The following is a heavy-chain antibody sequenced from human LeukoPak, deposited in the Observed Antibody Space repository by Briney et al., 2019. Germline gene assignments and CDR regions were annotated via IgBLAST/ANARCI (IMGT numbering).Heavy chain of an antibody. CDR2: IYYSGST. Sequence: PSETLSLTCTASGGSISSYYWSWIRQPPGKGLEWIGYIYYSGSTNYNPSLKSRVTISVDTSKNQFSLKLSSVTAADTAVYYCARQNRTWIQLWSASSPFDYWGQGTLVTVSS. CDR3: ARQNRTWIQLWSASSPFDY. J-gene: IGHJ4*02. CDR1: GGSISSYY. D-gene: IGHD5-18*01. V-gene: IGHV4-59*08.